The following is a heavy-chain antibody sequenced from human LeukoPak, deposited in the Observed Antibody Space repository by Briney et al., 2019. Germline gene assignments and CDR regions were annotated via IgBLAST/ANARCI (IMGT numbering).Heavy chain of an antibody. V-gene: IGHV3-73*01. D-gene: IGHD6-13*01. J-gene: IGHJ6*03. CDR3: TSPLQFSIAAADEDNYYYYMDV. Sequence: PGGSLRLSCAASGFTFSGSAMHWVRQASGKGLEWVGRIRSKANSYATAYAASVKGRFTISRDDSKNTAYLQMNSLKTEDTAVYYCTSPLQFSIAAADEDNYYYYMDVWGKGTTVTVSS. CDR1: GFTFSGSA. CDR2: IRSKANSYAT.